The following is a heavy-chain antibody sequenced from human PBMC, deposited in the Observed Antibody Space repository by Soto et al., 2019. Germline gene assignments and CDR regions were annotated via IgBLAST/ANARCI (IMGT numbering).Heavy chain of an antibody. CDR1: GVTFSSYA. Sequence: GGSRRLSCAASGVTFSSYAMSWVRQAPGKGLEWVSAISGSGDSTYYADSVKGRFTISRDNSKNTVYLQMNRLRAEDTAVYYCASRIDSSGYFIFWGQGTLVTVSS. V-gene: IGHV3-23*01. J-gene: IGHJ4*02. D-gene: IGHD3-22*01. CDR3: ASRIDSSGYFIF. CDR2: ISGSGDST.